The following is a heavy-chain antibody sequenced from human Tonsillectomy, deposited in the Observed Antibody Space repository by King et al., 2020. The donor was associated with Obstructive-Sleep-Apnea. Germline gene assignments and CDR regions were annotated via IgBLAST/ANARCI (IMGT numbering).Heavy chain of an antibody. CDR2: VYHMGST. V-gene: IGHV4-38-2*02. J-gene: IGHJ4*02. Sequence: QLQESGPGLVKPSGTLSLTCTVSGYSISSNFYWGWIRQPPGKGLEWIGSVYHMGSTYYNPPLKSRVTLSVATSKNQFSLKLGSVTAADTAVYYCARRDGYNPFDYWGQGTLVTVSS. D-gene: IGHD5-24*01. CDR1: GYSISSNFY. CDR3: ARRDGYNPFDY.